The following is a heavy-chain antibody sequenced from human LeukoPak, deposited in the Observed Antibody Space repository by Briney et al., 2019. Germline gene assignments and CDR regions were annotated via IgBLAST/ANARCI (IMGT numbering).Heavy chain of an antibody. CDR2: ISWNSGSI. Sequence: PGRSLRLSCAASGFTFDDYAMHWVRQAPGKGLEWVSGISWNSGSIGYADSAKGRFTISRDNAKNSLYLQMNSLRAEDTALYYCAKTKWGYFDYWGQGTLVTVSS. V-gene: IGHV3-9*01. CDR3: AKTKWGYFDY. J-gene: IGHJ4*02. D-gene: IGHD3-16*01. CDR1: GFTFDDYA.